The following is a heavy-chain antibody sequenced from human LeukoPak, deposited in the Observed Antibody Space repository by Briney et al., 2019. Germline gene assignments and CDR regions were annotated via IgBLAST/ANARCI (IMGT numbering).Heavy chain of an antibody. D-gene: IGHD7-27*01. CDR1: GFTVSSNY. J-gene: IGHJ3*02. CDR3: ARAPWGAAGAFDI. CDR2: IYSGGST. Sequence: GGSLRLSCAASGFTVSSNYMSWVRQAPGKGLEWVSVIYSGGSTYYADSVKGRFTISRDNSKNTLYLQMNSLRAEDTAVYYCARAPWGAAGAFDIWGQGTMVTVSS. V-gene: IGHV3-53*01.